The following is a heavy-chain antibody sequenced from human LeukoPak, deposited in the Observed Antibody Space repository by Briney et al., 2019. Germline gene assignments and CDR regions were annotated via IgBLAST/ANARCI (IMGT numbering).Heavy chain of an antibody. CDR2: IYNSVTT. CDR3: ARAQGSVRGYGLDV. Sequence: PSETLSLTCTVSGGSFSSGPYYWSWVRQHPGKGLEWIGYIYNSVTTSYNPSLKSRLTISVDTSKNQFSLKLGSVTAADTAVYYCARAQGSVRGYGLDVWGQGTTVTVSS. J-gene: IGHJ6*02. CDR1: GGSFSSGPYY. V-gene: IGHV4-31*03.